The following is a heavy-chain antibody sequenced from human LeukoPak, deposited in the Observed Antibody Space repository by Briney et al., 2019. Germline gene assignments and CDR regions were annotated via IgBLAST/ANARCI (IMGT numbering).Heavy chain of an antibody. Sequence: PGGSLRLSCAASGFTFSSDHMNWVRRAPGKGLEWVAFLSFDSSIIQYADSVRGRFTFSRDNAKKTLYLQMNTLRAEDTAVYYCTRDWSPSVRAFDVWGQGTMVTASS. D-gene: IGHD3-10*01. CDR1: GFTFSSDH. J-gene: IGHJ3*01. CDR2: LSFDSSII. V-gene: IGHV3-21*01. CDR3: TRDWSPSVRAFDV.